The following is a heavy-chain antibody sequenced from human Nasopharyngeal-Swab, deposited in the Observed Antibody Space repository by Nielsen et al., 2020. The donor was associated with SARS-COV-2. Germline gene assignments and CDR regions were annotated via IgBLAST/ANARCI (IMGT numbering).Heavy chain of an antibody. Sequence: SETLSLTCTVSGGSISSGGYYWSWIRQHPGKGLEWIGYIYYSGSTYYNPSLKSRVTISVDTSKNQFSLKLSSVTAADTAVYYCARVDQQLVRPFDYWGQGTLVTVSS. J-gene: IGHJ4*02. V-gene: IGHV4-31*03. CDR3: ARVDQQLVRPFDY. CDR1: GGSISSGGYY. CDR2: IYYSGST. D-gene: IGHD6-13*01.